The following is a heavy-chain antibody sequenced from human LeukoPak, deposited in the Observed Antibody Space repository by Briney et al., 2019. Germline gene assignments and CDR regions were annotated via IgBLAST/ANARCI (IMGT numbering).Heavy chain of an antibody. J-gene: IGHJ5*02. Sequence: SETLSLTCTVSGGSISSSSYYCGWIRQPPGKGLEWIGSIYYSGSTYYNPSLKSRVTISVDTSKNQFSLKLSSVTAADTAVYYCARHAVVVVAVFVCWFDPWGQGTLVTVSS. CDR1: GGSISSSSYY. V-gene: IGHV4-39*01. CDR2: IYYSGST. D-gene: IGHD2-15*01. CDR3: ARHAVVVVAVFVCWFDP.